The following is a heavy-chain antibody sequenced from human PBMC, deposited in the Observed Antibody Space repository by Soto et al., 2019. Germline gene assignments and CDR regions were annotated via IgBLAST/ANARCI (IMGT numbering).Heavy chain of an antibody. CDR3: TRADCSSTSCYRATDAFDI. CDR2: IRSKAYGGTT. D-gene: IGHD2-2*01. CDR1: GFTFGDYA. J-gene: IGHJ3*02. V-gene: IGHV3-49*03. Sequence: PGGSLRLSCTASGFTFGDYAMSWFRQAPGKGLEWVGFIRSKAYGGTTEYAASVKGRFTISRDDSKSIAYLQMNSLKTEDTAVYYCTRADCSSTSCYRATDAFDIWGQGTMVTVSS.